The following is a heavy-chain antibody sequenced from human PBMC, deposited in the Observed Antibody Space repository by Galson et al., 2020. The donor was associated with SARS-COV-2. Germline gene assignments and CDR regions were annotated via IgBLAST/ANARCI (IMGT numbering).Heavy chain of an antibody. V-gene: IGHV1-69*10. CDR3: ARDREIRGLGCLEWGFYVDV. Sequence: SVKVSCKASGGTFSSYAISWVRQAPGQGLEWMGGIIPILGIANYAQKFQGRVTITADKSTSTAYMELSSLRSEDTAVYYCARDREIRGLGCLEWGFYVDVWGKGTTVTVSS. CDR2: IIPILGIA. J-gene: IGHJ6*03. D-gene: IGHD3-3*01. CDR1: GGTFSSYA.